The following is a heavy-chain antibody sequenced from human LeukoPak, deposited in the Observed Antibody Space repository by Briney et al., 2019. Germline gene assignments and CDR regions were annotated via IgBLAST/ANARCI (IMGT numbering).Heavy chain of an antibody. CDR3: AKDSTYGAFDI. CDR1: GFTFSSYG. Sequence: PGRSLRLSCAASGFTFSSYGMHWVRQAPGKGLEWVAVISYDGSNKYYADSVKGRFTIFRDNSKNTLYLQMNSLRAEDTAVYYCAKDSTYGAFDIWGQGTMVTVSS. J-gene: IGHJ3*02. V-gene: IGHV3-30*18. CDR2: ISYDGSNK. D-gene: IGHD4-17*01.